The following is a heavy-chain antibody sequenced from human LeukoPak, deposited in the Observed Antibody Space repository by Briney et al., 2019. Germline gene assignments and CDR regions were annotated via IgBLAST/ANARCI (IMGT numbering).Heavy chain of an antibody. V-gene: IGHV3-23*01. Sequence: GGSLRLSCAASGFTFTSYAMNWVRQAPGKGLEWVSAVTGSGGSTYYADSVRGRFTISRDNSKNTLYLQMNSLRAEDTAVYYCARGYVSPDAFDVWGQGTMVTVSS. D-gene: IGHD3-16*01. CDR1: GFTFTSYA. J-gene: IGHJ3*01. CDR2: VTGSGGST. CDR3: ARGYVSPDAFDV.